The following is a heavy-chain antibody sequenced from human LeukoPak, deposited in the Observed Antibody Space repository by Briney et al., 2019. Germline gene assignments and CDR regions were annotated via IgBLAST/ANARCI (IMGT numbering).Heavy chain of an antibody. CDR2: INPNSGGT. CDR1: GYTFTGYY. V-gene: IGHV1-2*02. D-gene: IGHD3-10*01. CDR3: ARDPRGVDYYYYYMDV. Sequence: ASVKVSCKASGYTFTGYYMHWVRQAPGQGLEWMGWINPNSGGTNYAQKLQGRVTMTTDTSTSTAYMELRSLRSDDTAVYYCARDPRGVDYYYYYMDVWGKGTTVTISS. J-gene: IGHJ6*03.